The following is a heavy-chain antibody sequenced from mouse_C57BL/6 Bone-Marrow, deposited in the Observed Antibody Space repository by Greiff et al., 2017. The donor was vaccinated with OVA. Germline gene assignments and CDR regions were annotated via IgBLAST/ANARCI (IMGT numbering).Heavy chain of an antibody. CDR3: ARVWHYWYFDV. Sequence: QVQLQQSGADLAQPGASVTLSCKASGYTFTSYWMHWVTQRPGQGLEWIGYITPSSGYTKYNQKFKDKATLTADKSSSTAYMQLSSLTYEDSAVYYCARVWHYWYFDVWGTGTTVTVSS. CDR1: GYTFTSYW. CDR2: ITPSSGYT. J-gene: IGHJ1*03. V-gene: IGHV1-7*01.